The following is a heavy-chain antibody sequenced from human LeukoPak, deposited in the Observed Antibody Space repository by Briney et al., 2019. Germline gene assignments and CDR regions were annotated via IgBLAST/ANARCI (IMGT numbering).Heavy chain of an antibody. J-gene: IGHJ4*02. CDR3: VRTSDYGAPYGFDY. D-gene: IGHD4-17*01. Sequence: ASVKVSCKASGYTFTGHYMHWVRQAPGQGLDWMGWINPKGGATKYAQKFQDRVTMTRDMSIDTVYMELSNLGSGDTALYYCVRTSDYGAPYGFDYWGQGTLVTVSS. CDR2: INPKGGAT. V-gene: IGHV1-2*02. CDR1: GYTFTGHY.